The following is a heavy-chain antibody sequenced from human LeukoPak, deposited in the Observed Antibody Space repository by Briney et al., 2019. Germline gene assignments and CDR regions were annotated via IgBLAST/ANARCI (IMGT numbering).Heavy chain of an antibody. J-gene: IGHJ4*02. V-gene: IGHV3-23*01. Sequence: GGSLRLSCAASGFIFSSYGMNWVRQAPGKGLEWVSALTGGGGPYYADSVKGRFSISRDNSKNTLYLQMNSLRAEDTGVYYCAKVIALDTSMGIFDHWGQGTLVTVSS. CDR2: LTGGGGP. D-gene: IGHD5-18*01. CDR3: AKVIALDTSMGIFDH. CDR1: GFIFSSYG.